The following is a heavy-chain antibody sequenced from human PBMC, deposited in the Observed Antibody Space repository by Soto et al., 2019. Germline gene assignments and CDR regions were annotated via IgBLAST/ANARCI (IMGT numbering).Heavy chain of an antibody. Sequence: SVKVSCKASGGTFSSYAISWVRQAPGQGLEWMGGIIPIFGTANYAQKFQGRVTITADESTSTAYMELSSLRFEDTAVYYCARSIVVVTALDYWGQGTLVTVSS. CDR3: ARSIVVVTALDY. CDR2: IIPIFGTA. J-gene: IGHJ4*02. D-gene: IGHD2-21*02. CDR1: GGTFSSYA. V-gene: IGHV1-69*13.